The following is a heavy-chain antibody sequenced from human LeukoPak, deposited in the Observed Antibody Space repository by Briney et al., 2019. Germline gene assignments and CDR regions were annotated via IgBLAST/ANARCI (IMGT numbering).Heavy chain of an antibody. Sequence: PSETLSLTCSVSSYSINSNYYWGWIRQSPGKVLEWIGSIYHTGSTYYNPSLKSRVTISLDASNKQFSLRLSSVTAADTAVYYCARGSHPVTGTLGGYFDPWGQGTLVTVSS. CDR1: SYSINSNYY. J-gene: IGHJ4*02. CDR3: ARGSHPVTGTLGGYFDP. CDR2: IYHTGST. V-gene: IGHV4-38-2*02. D-gene: IGHD6-19*01.